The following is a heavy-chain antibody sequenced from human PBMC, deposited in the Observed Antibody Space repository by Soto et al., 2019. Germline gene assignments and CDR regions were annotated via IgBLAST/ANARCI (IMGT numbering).Heavy chain of an antibody. D-gene: IGHD3-22*01. CDR1: GFTFSNAW. Sequence: GSLRLSCAASGFTFSNAWMSWVRQAQGKGLEWVGRIKSKTDGGTTDYAAPVKGRFTISRDDSKNTLYLQMNSLKTEDTAVYYCTTDCLKFYYDSSGYKYYYYYYGMDVWGQGTTVTVSS. CDR2: IKSKTDGGTT. J-gene: IGHJ6*02. CDR3: TTDCLKFYYDSSGYKYYYYYYGMDV. V-gene: IGHV3-15*01.